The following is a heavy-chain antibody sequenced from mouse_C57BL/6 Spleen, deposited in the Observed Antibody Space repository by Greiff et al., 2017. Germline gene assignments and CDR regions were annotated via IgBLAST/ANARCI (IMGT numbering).Heavy chain of an antibody. V-gene: IGHV1-50*01. D-gene: IGHD2-4*01. CDR1: GYTFTSYW. CDR3: ARSFDYDPYY. CDR2: IDPSDSYT. Sequence: QVQLQQPGAELVKPGASVKLSCKASGYTFTSYWMQWVKQRPGQGLEWIGEIDPSDSYTNYNQKFKGKATLTVDTSSSTAYMQLSSLTSEDSAVYYCARSFDYDPYYWGQGTTLTVSS. J-gene: IGHJ2*01.